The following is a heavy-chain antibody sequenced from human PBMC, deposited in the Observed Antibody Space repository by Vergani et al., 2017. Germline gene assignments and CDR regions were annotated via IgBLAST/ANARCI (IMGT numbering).Heavy chain of an antibody. J-gene: IGHJ4*02. Sequence: EVQLLESGGGLVQPGGSLRLSCAASGFTFSSYAMSWVRQAPGKGLEWVSAISGSGGSTYYADSVKGRFTISRDNSKNTLYLQMNSLRAEDTAVYYCARATRNEYPRGYSYGWRGGFDYWGQGTLVTVSS. CDR3: ARATRNEYPRGYSYGWRGGFDY. CDR2: ISGSGGST. CDR1: GFTFSSYA. D-gene: IGHD5-18*01. V-gene: IGHV3-23*01.